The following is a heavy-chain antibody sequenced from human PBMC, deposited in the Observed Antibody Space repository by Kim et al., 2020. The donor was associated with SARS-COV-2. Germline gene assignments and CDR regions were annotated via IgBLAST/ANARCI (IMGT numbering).Heavy chain of an antibody. CDR1: GFTFSSYS. Sequence: GGSLRLSCAASGFTFSSYSMNWVRQAPGKGLEWVSYISSSSSTIYYADSVKGRFTISRDNAKNSLYLQMNSLRDEDTAVYYCATVFEHRTYYYYGMDVWGQGTTVTVSS. CDR2: ISSSSSTI. V-gene: IGHV3-48*02. J-gene: IGHJ6*02. CDR3: ATVFEHRTYYYYGMDV.